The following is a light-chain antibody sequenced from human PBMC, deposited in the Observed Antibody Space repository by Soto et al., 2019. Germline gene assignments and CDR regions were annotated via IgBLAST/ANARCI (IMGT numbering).Light chain of an antibody. V-gene: IGLV2-14*01. J-gene: IGLJ1*01. CDR3: TSYSSSSTLV. CDR1: SSDVGGYIY. Sequence: QSALAQPASVSGSPGQSITIACTGTSSDVGGYIYVSWFQQHPGKAPKLIIYEVSNRPSGVSDRFSASKSGNTASLTISGLQAEDESTYYCTSYSSSSTLVFGIGTKVTVL. CDR2: EVS.